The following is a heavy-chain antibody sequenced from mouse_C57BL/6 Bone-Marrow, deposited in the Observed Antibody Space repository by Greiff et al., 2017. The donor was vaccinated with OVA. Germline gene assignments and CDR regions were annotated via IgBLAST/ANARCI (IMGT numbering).Heavy chain of an antibody. J-gene: IGHJ3*01. Sequence: EVKLVESGGGLVQPGGSLKLSCAASGFTFSDYYMYWVRQTPEKRLEWVAYISNGGGSTYYPDTVKGRFTISRDNAKNTLYLQMSRLKSEDTAMYYCARQGYSSSYVFAYWGQGTLVTVSA. CDR2: ISNGGGST. V-gene: IGHV5-12*01. CDR3: ARQGYSSSYVFAY. CDR1: GFTFSDYY. D-gene: IGHD1-1*01.